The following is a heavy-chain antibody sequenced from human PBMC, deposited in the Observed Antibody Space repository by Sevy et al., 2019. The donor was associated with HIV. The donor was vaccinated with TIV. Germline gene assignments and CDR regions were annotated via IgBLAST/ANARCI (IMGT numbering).Heavy chain of an antibody. J-gene: IGHJ4*02. V-gene: IGHV1-24*01. Sequence: ASVKVSCKVSGKKVTQLAMHWVRQAPGKGLEWMATFDPDDGETFYAQNFQGRVTMTEDTSRDTAYIELSSLRSEDAALYYCATTKDYYESSGSPLDDWGQGTLVTVSS. CDR1: GKKVTQLA. CDR3: ATTKDYYESSGSPLDD. CDR2: FDPDDGET. D-gene: IGHD3-22*01.